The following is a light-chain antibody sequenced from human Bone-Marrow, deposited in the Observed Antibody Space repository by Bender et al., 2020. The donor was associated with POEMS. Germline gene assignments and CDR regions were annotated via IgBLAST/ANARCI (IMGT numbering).Light chain of an antibody. CDR2: RDK. J-gene: IGLJ1*01. CDR1: ALPKRF. V-gene: IGLV3-25*03. Sequence: SFELTQPPSVSVSPGQTANITCSGDALPKRFSYWYQQRPGQAPILVMYRDKERPAGIPERFSGSSSGTTVTLTISGVQSEDEAAYYCQSADSSGTSVFGPGTQVTVL. CDR3: QSADSSGTSV.